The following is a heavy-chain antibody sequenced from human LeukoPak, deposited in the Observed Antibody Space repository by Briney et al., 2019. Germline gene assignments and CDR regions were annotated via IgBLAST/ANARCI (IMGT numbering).Heavy chain of an antibody. J-gene: IGHJ5*02. V-gene: IGHV4-34*01. D-gene: IGHD6-19*01. CDR3: ARDPTFSSGLNWFDP. Sequence: SETLSLTCAVYGGSFSGYYWSWIRQPPGKGLEWIGKINHSGSTNYNPSLKSRVTISVDTSKNQFSLKLSSVTAADTAVYYCARDPTFSSGLNWFDPWGQGTLVTVSS. CDR1: GGSFSGYY. CDR2: INHSGST.